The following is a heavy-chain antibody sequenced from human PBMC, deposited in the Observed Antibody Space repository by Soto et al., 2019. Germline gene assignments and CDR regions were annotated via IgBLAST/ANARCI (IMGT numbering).Heavy chain of an antibody. V-gene: IGHV4-39*01. Sequence: SETLSLTCTVSGGDISSSSYYWGRIRQPPLNGLVCIGSIYYSGSTYYNPSLKSRVTISVDTSKNQFSLKLSSVTAADTAVYYCARRYYYDSSGYYGLGAFDIWGQGTMVS. J-gene: IGHJ3*02. CDR1: GGDISSSSYY. CDR3: ARRYYYDSSGYYGLGAFDI. CDR2: IYYSGST. D-gene: IGHD3-22*01.